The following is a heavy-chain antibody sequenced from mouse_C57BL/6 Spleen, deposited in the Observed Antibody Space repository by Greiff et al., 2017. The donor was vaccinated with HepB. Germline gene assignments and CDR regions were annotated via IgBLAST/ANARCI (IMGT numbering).Heavy chain of an antibody. CDR2: ISSGGDYI. Sequence: EVMLVESGEGLVKPGGSLKLSCAASGFTFSSYAMSWVRQTPEKRLEWVAYISSGGDYIYYADTVKGRFTISRDNARNTLYLQMSSLKSEDTAMDYCTRAVYYDYDESFAYWGQGTLVTVSA. CDR1: GFTFSSYA. D-gene: IGHD2-4*01. CDR3: TRAVYYDYDESFAY. J-gene: IGHJ3*01. V-gene: IGHV5-9-1*02.